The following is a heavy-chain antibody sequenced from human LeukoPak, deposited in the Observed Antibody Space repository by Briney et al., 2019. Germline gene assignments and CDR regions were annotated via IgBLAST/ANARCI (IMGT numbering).Heavy chain of an antibody. CDR1: GYNFTSYW. D-gene: IGHD4-17*01. V-gene: IGHV5-51*01. Sequence: GESLKISCKGSGYNFTSYWIGWVRQMPGKGLEWMGIIYPGDSDTRYSPSFQGQVTISADKSINTAYPQWSSLKASDTAMYYCARLDYGDYPTEEYYFDYWGQGTLVTVSS. CDR2: IYPGDSDT. CDR3: ARLDYGDYPTEEYYFDY. J-gene: IGHJ4*02.